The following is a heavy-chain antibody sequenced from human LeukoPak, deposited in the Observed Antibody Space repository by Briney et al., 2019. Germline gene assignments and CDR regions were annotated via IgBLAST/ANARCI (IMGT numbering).Heavy chain of an antibody. Sequence: SETLSLTCTVSGGSISSTIYYWAWLRQPPGKGLEWIGSIYYSGNTYYYPSLQSLATMSVDTSKNQFSLRLTSVTAADAAVYYCARQRSGWVFENWGQGTLVTVSS. J-gene: IGHJ4*02. CDR1: GGSISSTIYY. CDR3: ARQRSGWVFEN. D-gene: IGHD2-15*01. CDR2: IYYSGNT. V-gene: IGHV4-39*01.